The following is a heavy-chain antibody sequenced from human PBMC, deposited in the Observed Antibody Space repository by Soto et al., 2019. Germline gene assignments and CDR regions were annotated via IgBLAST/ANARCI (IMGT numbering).Heavy chain of an antibody. V-gene: IGHV4-31*03. CDR2: IYYSGST. CDR3: ALTRSGYYVGYMDV. J-gene: IGHJ6*03. Sequence: SETLSLTCTVSGGSISSGGYYWSWIRQHPGKGLEWIGYIYYSGSTYYNPSLKSRVTISVDTSKNQFSLKLSSVTAADTAVYYCALTRSGYYVGYMDVWGKGTTVTVSS. CDR1: GGSISSGGYY. D-gene: IGHD3-3*01.